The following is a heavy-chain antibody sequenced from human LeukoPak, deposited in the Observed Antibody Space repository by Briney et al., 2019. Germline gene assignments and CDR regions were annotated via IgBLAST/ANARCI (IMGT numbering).Heavy chain of an antibody. J-gene: IGHJ4*02. V-gene: IGHV3-30-3*01. CDR1: GFTFSSYA. CDR2: ISYDGSNK. D-gene: IGHD3-10*01. Sequence: QTGGSLRLSCAASGFTFSSYAMHWVRQAPGKGLEWVAVISYDGSNKYYADSVKGRFTISRDNSKNTLYLQMNSLRAEDTAVYYCTRDRGFYGDYFDYWGQGTLVTVSS. CDR3: TRDRGFYGDYFDY.